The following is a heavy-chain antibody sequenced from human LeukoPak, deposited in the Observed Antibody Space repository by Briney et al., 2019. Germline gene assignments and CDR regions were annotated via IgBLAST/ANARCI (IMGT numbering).Heavy chain of an antibody. J-gene: IGHJ4*02. Sequence: SETLSLTCTVSGGSISSYYWSWIRQPPGKGLEWIGYIYYSGSTDYNPSLKSRVTISVDTSKNQFSLKLSSVTAADTAVYFCAGARGWSNYYFDYRGQGTLVTVSS. CDR3: AGARGWSNYYFDY. V-gene: IGHV4-59*01. CDR1: GGSISSYY. CDR2: IYYSGST. D-gene: IGHD6-19*01.